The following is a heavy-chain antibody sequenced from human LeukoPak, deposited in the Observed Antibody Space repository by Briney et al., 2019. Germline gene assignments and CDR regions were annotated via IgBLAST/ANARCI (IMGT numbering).Heavy chain of an antibody. J-gene: IGHJ4*02. CDR3: AREQNDGSGSSVRG. CDR1: GGTFSSYA. CDR2: IIPILGIA. D-gene: IGHD3-10*01. Sequence: GASVKVSCKASGGTFSSYAISWVRQAPGRGLEWMGRIIPILGIANYAQKFQGRVTITADKSTSTAYMELSSLRSEDTAVYYCAREQNDGSGSSVRGWGQGTLVTVSS. V-gene: IGHV1-69*04.